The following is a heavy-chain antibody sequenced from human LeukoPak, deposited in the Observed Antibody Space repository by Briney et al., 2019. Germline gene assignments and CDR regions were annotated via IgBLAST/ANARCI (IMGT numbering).Heavy chain of an antibody. CDR3: ARRVAAALNWFDP. V-gene: IGHV4-39*01. D-gene: IGHD6-13*01. J-gene: IGHJ5*02. Sequence: SETLSLTCTVSGGSISSSSYYWGWIRQPPGKGLEWIGSIYYSGSTYYNPSLKSRVTISVDTSKSQFSLKLSSVTAADTAVYYCARRVAAALNWFDPWGQGTLVTVSS. CDR2: IYYSGST. CDR1: GGSISSSSYY.